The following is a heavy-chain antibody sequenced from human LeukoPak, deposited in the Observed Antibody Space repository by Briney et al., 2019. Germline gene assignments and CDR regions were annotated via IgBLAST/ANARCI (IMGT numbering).Heavy chain of an antibody. Sequence: GGSLRLSCAASGFTFSSYAMSWVRQAPGKGLEWVSVIYSGGSTYYADSVKGRFTISRDNSKNTLYLQMNSLRAEDTAVYYCARTHWNDVPWFDPWGQGTLVTVSS. J-gene: IGHJ5*02. D-gene: IGHD1-1*01. CDR3: ARTHWNDVPWFDP. CDR1: GFTFSSYA. CDR2: IYSGGST. V-gene: IGHV3-53*01.